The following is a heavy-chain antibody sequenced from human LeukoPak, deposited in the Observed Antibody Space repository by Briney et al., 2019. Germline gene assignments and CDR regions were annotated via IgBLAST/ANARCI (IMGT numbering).Heavy chain of an antibody. CDR1: GFTFSHYG. D-gene: IGHD6-6*01. CDR3: ATDMISSGAAARQMFDY. Sequence: PGGSLRLSCAASGFTFSHYGMRWVRQAPGKGLEWVAVISYDGSNQYYADSVKGRFTISRDNFKNTLYLQMNSLRVEDTAVYYCATDMISSGAAARQMFDYWGPGTLVTVSS. CDR2: ISYDGSNQ. V-gene: IGHV3-30*03. J-gene: IGHJ4*02.